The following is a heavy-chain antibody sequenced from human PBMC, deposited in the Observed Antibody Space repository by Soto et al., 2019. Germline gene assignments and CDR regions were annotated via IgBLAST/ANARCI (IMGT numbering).Heavy chain of an antibody. CDR3: AKVQAWGFSSLIDY. Sequence: QVQLVESGGGVVQPGRSLRLSCAASGFTFSSYGMHWVRQAPGKGLEWVAVISYDGSNKYYADSVKGRFTISRDNSKNTLYLQMNSVRAEDTAVYYCAKVQAWGFSSLIDYWGQGTLDTVSS. CDR1: GFTFSSYG. V-gene: IGHV3-30*18. J-gene: IGHJ4*02. CDR2: ISYDGSNK. D-gene: IGHD7-27*01.